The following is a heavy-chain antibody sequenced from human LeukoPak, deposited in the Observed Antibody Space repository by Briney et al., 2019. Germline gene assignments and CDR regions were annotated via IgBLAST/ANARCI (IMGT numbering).Heavy chain of an antibody. V-gene: IGHV4-34*01. CDR1: GGSFSGYY. D-gene: IGHD2-2*01. CDR2: INHSGST. CDR3: ARGSQLLLYYFDY. Sequence: SETLSLTCAVYGGSFSGYYWSWIRQPPGKGLEWIGEINHSGSTNYNPSLKSRVTISVDTSKNQFSLKLSSVTAADTAVYYCARGSQLLLYYFDYWGQGTLVTVSS. J-gene: IGHJ4*02.